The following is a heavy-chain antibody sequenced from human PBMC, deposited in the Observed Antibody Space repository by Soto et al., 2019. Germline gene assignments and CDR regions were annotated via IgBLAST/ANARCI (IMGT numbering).Heavy chain of an antibody. V-gene: IGHV4-34*01. CDR1: GRSFSGYY. CDR3: SSGELRRYYYYGLDV. CDR2: INHSGST. D-gene: IGHD3-3*01. J-gene: IGHJ6*02. Sequence: KPSETVSLTGAVYGRSFSGYYWTWIRQTPGKGLEWIGEINHSGSTNYNPSLKSRINISVDTSKNQFSLKLSSVTAADTAVYYRSSGELRRYYYYGLDVWGQGTTVT.